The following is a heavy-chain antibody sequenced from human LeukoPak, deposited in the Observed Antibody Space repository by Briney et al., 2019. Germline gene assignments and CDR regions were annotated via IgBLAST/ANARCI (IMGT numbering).Heavy chain of an antibody. D-gene: IGHD3-22*01. CDR1: GYSISSGYY. V-gene: IGHV4-38-2*01. CDR2: IYHSGST. CDR3: ARHIAYYYDSSGQEDAFDI. Sequence: SETLSLXCAVSGYSISSGYYWGWIRQPPGKGLEWIGSIYHSGSTYYNPSLKSRVTISVDTSKNQFSLKLSSVTAADTAVYYCARHIAYYYDSSGQEDAFDIWGQGTMVTVSS. J-gene: IGHJ3*02.